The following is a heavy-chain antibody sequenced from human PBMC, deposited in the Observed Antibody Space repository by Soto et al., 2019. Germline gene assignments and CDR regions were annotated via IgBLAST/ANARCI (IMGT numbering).Heavy chain of an antibody. D-gene: IGHD3-3*02. J-gene: IGHJ6*02. CDR1: GGTFSSYA. Sequence: GASVKVSCKASGGTFSSYAISWVRQAPGQGLEWMGGIIPIFGTANYAQKFQGRVTITADKSTSTAYMELSSLRSEDTAVYYCARDYLDFWSGYLNYYGMDVWGQGTTVTVSS. V-gene: IGHV1-69*06. CDR2: IIPIFGTA. CDR3: ARDYLDFWSGYLNYYGMDV.